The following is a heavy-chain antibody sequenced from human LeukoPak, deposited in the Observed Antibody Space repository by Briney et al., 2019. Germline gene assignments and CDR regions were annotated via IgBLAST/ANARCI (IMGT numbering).Heavy chain of an antibody. D-gene: IGHD5-18*01. J-gene: IGHJ4*02. V-gene: IGHV4-30-2*01. CDR1: GGSISSGGYS. CDR2: IYHSGST. Sequence: SETLSLTCAVSGGSISSGGYSWSWIRQPPGKGLEWIGYIYHSGSTYYNPSLKSRVTISVDRSKNQFSLKLSSVTAADTAMYYCARHDAAMDPFDQWGQGTLVTVSS. CDR3: ARHDAAMDPFDQ.